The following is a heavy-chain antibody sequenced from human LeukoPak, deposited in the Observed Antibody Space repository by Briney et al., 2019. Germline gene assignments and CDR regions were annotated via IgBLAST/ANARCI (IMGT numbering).Heavy chain of an antibody. J-gene: IGHJ4*02. D-gene: IGHD4-23*01. CDR3: GKVGGNSNS. CDR1: GGSISSSSYY. Sequence: PSETLSLTCTVSGGSISSSSYYWNWIRQHPGKGLEWIGYIYYTGDTFYNPSLKSRVTISLDTSENQFSLKMNSVTAADTAMYYCGKVGGNSNSWDQGTRVTVSS. CDR2: IYYTGDT. V-gene: IGHV4-31*03.